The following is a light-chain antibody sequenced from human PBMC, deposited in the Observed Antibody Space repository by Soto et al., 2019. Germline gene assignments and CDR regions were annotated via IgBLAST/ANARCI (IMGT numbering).Light chain of an antibody. CDR3: LQYESDSLA. CDR2: DAS. V-gene: IGKV1-5*01. J-gene: IGKJ1*01. CDR1: RSSSDW. Sequence: DIQMTQSPSALSASVGYTVTITCRASRSSSDWLAWYQQKPGKAPDLLIFDASDLRSGVPSRFSGSGSGTEFTLTISSLQPEDFATYYCLQYESDSLAFGQGTKVEIK.